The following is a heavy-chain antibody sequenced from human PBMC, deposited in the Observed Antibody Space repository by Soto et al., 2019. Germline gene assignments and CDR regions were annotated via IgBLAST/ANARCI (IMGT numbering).Heavy chain of an antibody. D-gene: IGHD3-22*01. V-gene: IGHV4-39*01. CDR3: ARGGFDSSGYYPAEFDY. CDR2: IYYSGST. CDR1: GGSISSYY. J-gene: IGHJ4*02. Sequence: PSETLSLTCTVSGGSISSYYWGWIRQPPGMGLEWIGSIYYSGSTYYNPSLKSRVTISVDTSKNQFSLKLSSVTAADTAVYYCARGGFDSSGYYPAEFDYWGQGTLVTVSS.